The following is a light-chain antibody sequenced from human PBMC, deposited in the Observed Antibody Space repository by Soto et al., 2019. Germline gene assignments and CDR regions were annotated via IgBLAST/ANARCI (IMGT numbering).Light chain of an antibody. V-gene: IGKV4-1*01. CDR3: QQYYITPIT. Sequence: DIVMTQSPDSLAVSRGERATINCKSSQSVFYSSNNKNYLTWYQQKPGQPPKLLIYWASTRESGVPDRFSGSGSGTDFTLTISSLQAEDVAVYYCQQYYITPITFGQGTRLEIQ. CDR1: QSVFYSSNNKNY. J-gene: IGKJ5*01. CDR2: WAS.